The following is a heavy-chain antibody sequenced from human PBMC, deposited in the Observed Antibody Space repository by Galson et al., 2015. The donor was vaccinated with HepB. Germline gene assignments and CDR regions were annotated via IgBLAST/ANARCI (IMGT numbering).Heavy chain of an antibody. CDR2: IIPIFGTA. Sequence: SVKVSCKASGGTFSSYAISWVRQAPGQGLKWMGGIIPIFGTANYAQKFQGRVTITADKSTSTAYMELSSLRSEDTAVYYCARAETVTTIYYYYGMDVWGQGTTVTVSS. J-gene: IGHJ6*02. CDR3: ARAETVTTIYYYYGMDV. D-gene: IGHD4-17*01. V-gene: IGHV1-69*06. CDR1: GGTFSSYA.